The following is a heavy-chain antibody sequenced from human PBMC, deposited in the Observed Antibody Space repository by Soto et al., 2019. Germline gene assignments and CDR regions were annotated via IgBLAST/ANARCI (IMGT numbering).Heavy chain of an antibody. CDR3: AKDAYSSSWFDRGWFDP. Sequence: GGSLRLSCAASGFTFDDYAMHWVRQAPGKGLEWVSGISWNSGSIGYADSVKGRFTISRDNAKNSLYLQMNSLRAEDTALYYCAKDAYSSSWFDRGWFDPWGQGTLVTVPS. V-gene: IGHV3-9*01. CDR1: GFTFDDYA. J-gene: IGHJ5*02. D-gene: IGHD6-13*01. CDR2: ISWNSGSI.